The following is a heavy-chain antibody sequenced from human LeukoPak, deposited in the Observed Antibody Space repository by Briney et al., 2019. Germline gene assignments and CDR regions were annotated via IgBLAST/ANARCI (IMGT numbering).Heavy chain of an antibody. Sequence: GGSLRLSCAASGFTFSSYAMSWVRQAPGKGLEWVSAISGSGGSTYYADSVKGRFTISRDNAKNSLYLQLNSLRAEDTAMYYCAAGILRYSGTYPSSYWGQGTLVTVSS. CDR2: ISGSGGST. V-gene: IGHV3-23*01. J-gene: IGHJ4*02. D-gene: IGHD1-26*01. CDR1: GFTFSSYA. CDR3: AAGILRYSGTYPSSY.